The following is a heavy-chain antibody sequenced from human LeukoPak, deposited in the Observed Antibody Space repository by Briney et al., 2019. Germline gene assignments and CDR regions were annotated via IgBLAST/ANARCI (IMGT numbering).Heavy chain of an antibody. D-gene: IGHD5-18*01. Sequence: PSETLSLTCAVSGGSISSSNWWSWVLQPPGKGLEWIVEIYHSGSTNYNPSLKSRVTISVDKSTNQFSLKLSSVTAADTAVYYCARRRGYSYDYWGQGTPVTASS. V-gene: IGHV4-4*02. J-gene: IGHJ4*02. CDR2: IYHSGST. CDR1: GGSISSSNW. CDR3: ARRRGYSYDY.